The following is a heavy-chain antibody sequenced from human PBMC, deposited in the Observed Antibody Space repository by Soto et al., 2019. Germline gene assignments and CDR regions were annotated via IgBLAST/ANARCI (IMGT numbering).Heavy chain of an antibody. D-gene: IGHD6-13*01. CDR2: ISGSGGST. V-gene: IGHV3-23*01. CDR3: VKKEAAAGTYFDY. CDR1: GFTFSSYA. J-gene: IGHJ4*02. Sequence: HPGGSLRLSCAASGFTFSSYAMSWVRQAPGKGLEWVSAISGSGGSTYYADSVKGRFTISRDNSKNTLYLQMNSLRAEDTAVYYCVKKEAAAGTYFDYWGQGTLVTVSS.